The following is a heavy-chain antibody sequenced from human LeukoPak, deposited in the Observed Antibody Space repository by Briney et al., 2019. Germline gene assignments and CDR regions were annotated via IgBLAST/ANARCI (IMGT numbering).Heavy chain of an antibody. D-gene: IGHD6-13*01. V-gene: IGHV3-30*18. J-gene: IGHJ4*02. CDR3: AKDQSGIAAG. CDR2: ISSDGSKK. Sequence: GGSLRLSCAASGFTFSNYGMHWVRQAPGKGLEWVAVISSDGSKKYYADSVKGRFTISRDNSKNTLYLQMNSLRAEDTAVYYCAKDQSGIAAGWGQGTLVTVSS. CDR1: GFTFSNYG.